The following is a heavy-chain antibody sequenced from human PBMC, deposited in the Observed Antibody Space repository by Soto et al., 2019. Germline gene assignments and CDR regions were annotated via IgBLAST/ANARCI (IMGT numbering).Heavy chain of an antibody. CDR2: IYYSGRT. D-gene: IGHD3-9*01. CDR3: ARVPEDYDILTGYFPPNLFDP. J-gene: IGHJ5*02. CDR1: GGSISSGGYY. Sequence: QVQLQESGPGLVKPSQTLSLTCTVSGGSISSGGYYWSWIRQHPGKGLEWIGYIYYSGRTYYNPSLKCRVTISVDTSKNQFSLKLSSVTVADTAVYYCARVPEDYDILTGYFPPNLFDPWGQGTLVTVSS. V-gene: IGHV4-31*03.